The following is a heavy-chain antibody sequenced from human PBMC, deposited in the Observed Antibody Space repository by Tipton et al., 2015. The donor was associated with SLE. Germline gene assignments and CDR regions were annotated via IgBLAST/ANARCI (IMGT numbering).Heavy chain of an antibody. CDR2: IYHSESP. Sequence: TLSLTCAVSGGSIISSSWWSWVRQPPGKGLEWIGDIYHSESPNYNPSLKSRVTISIDKSKNQFSLKLTSVTAADTAVYHCTRQRGYYDSSTGTSYPPWNFDLWGRGTLVTVSS. CDR3: TRQRGYYDSSTGTSYPPWNFDL. V-gene: IGHV4-4*02. CDR1: GGSIISSSW. D-gene: IGHD3-9*01. J-gene: IGHJ2*01.